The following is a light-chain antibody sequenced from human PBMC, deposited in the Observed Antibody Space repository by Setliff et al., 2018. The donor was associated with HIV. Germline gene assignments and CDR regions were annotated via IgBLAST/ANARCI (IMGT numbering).Light chain of an antibody. V-gene: IGLV2-14*01. CDR2: EVS. Sequence: QSVLTQPAPVSGSPGQSITISCTGTSSDVGGYNYVSWYQQHPGKAPKLMLYEVSNRPSGVSNRFSASKSGNTASLTISGLQAEDEADYYCSSYTSSSTLVFGTGTKVTVL. CDR1: SSDVGGYNY. CDR3: SSYTSSSTLV. J-gene: IGLJ1*01.